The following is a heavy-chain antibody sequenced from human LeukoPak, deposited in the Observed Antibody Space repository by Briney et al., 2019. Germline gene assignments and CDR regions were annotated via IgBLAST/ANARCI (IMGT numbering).Heavy chain of an antibody. CDR2: IKHKPDGGKT. D-gene: IGHD4-17*01. Sequence: GGSLRLSCVASGFTLSNTWMSGVRQARGEGLEWVGRIKHKPDGGKTDYAAPVKGRFTISRADSKNTLYLQMNAPKTQDTAVYYCTTLTTAFYGMDVCGQGTTVTVSS. CDR3: TTLTTAFYGMDV. CDR1: GFTLSNTW. V-gene: IGHV3-15*01. J-gene: IGHJ6*02.